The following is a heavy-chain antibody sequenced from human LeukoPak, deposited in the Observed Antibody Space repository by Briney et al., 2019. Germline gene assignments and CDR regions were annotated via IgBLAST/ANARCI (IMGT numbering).Heavy chain of an antibody. CDR2: ISSSGSTI. CDR1: GFTFSSYE. J-gene: IGHJ4*02. Sequence: PGGSLRLSCAASGFTFSSYEMNWVRQAPGKGLEWVSYISSSGSTIYYADSVKGRFTISRDNAKNSLYLQMNSLRAEDTTVYYCATLWFGELATFDYWGQGTLVTVSS. D-gene: IGHD3-10*01. V-gene: IGHV3-48*03. CDR3: ATLWFGELATFDY.